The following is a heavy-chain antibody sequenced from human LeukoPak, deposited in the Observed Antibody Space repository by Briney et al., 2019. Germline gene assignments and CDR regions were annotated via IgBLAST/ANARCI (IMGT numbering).Heavy chain of an antibody. Sequence: SGPTLVNPTETLTLTCTFSGFSLSTTGVGVGWIRQPPGKALDWIALIYWNDDSRYSPSLRSRLSITRDTSKNQVVLTLRNMDPADTGTYYCAPLGIYVWSGGAFDMWGQGSMVTVSS. CDR3: APLGIYVWSGGAFDM. J-gene: IGHJ3*02. D-gene: IGHD5-12*01. CDR1: GFSLSTTGVG. CDR2: IYWNDDS. V-gene: IGHV2-5*01.